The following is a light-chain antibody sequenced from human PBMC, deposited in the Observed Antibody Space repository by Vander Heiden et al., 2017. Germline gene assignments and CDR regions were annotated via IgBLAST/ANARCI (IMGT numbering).Light chain of an antibody. CDR1: QSISSY. Sequence: DIQISQSPSSLSASVGDRVTITCRASQSISSYLKWYQQKPGKAPKLLIYAASSLQSGVPSRFSGSGSGTDFTLTISSRQPEDFAPYYCQQTDSTPPITFGQGTRLEIK. J-gene: IGKJ5*01. CDR2: AAS. V-gene: IGKV1-39*01. CDR3: QQTDSTPPIT.